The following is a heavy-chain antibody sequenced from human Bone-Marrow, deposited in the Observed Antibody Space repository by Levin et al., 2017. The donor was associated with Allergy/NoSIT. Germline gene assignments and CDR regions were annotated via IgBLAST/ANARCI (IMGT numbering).Heavy chain of an antibody. D-gene: IGHD1-26*01. CDR2: INPDSGGI. V-gene: IGHV1-2*02. CDR3: ARSLVGATFDF. J-gene: IGHJ4*01. CDR1: GYRFTDFY. Sequence: ASVKVSCKSSGYRFTDFYVHWLRQAPGLGLEWMGLINPDSGGIKYAQKFQGRVTMTRDTSIRTAYMELTRLRSDDTAVYYCARSLVGATFDFWGQGTLVTVSS.